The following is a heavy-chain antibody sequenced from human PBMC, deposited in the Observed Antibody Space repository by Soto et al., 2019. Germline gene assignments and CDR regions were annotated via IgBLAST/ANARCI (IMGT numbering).Heavy chain of an antibody. CDR1: GFTFTSCA. V-gene: IGHV3-23*01. CDR2: ISGSGGST. J-gene: IGHJ5*01. CDR3: AKDHRLQRNNWFAS. Sequence: GTLTLSCATSGFTFTSCAMCLDSKAPGEWLDRVSVISGSGGSTYYADSVKGRFTSSKDNSQNTLYLQMNSRRAEDTAVYYCAKDHRLQRNNWFASWGPGTLVTVSS. D-gene: IGHD4-4*01.